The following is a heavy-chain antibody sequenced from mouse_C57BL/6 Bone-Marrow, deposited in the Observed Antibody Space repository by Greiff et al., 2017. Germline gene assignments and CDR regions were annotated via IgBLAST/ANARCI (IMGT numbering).Heavy chain of an antibody. D-gene: IGHD1-1*01. V-gene: IGHV1-81*01. CDR2: IYPRSGNT. CDR3: ARSGTTVVETY. J-gene: IGHJ2*01. CDR1: GYTFTSYG. Sequence: VKLQESGAELARPGASVKLSCKASGYTFTSYGISWVKQRTGQGLEWIGEIYPRSGNTYYNEKFKGKATLTADKSSSTAYMELRSLTSEDSAVYFCARSGTTVVETYWGQGTTLTVSS.